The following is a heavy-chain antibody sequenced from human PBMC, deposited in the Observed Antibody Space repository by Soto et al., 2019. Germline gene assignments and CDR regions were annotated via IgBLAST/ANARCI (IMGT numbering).Heavy chain of an antibody. CDR3: ARDETCGGDCYSYYYYGMDV. Sequence: SVKVSCKASGGTFSSYAISWVRQAPGQGLEWMGGIIPIFGTANYAQKFQGRVTITADESTSTAYMELSSLRSEDTAVYYCARDETCGGDCYSYYYYGMDVWGQGTTVTVSS. CDR2: IIPIFGTA. J-gene: IGHJ6*02. V-gene: IGHV1-69*13. CDR1: GGTFSSYA. D-gene: IGHD2-21*02.